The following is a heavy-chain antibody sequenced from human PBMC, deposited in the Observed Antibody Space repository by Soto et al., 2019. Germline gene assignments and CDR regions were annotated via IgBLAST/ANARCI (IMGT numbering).Heavy chain of an antibody. J-gene: IGHJ6*02. V-gene: IGHV3-7*05. Sequence: HPGGSLRLSCAASGFTFSSYWMSWVRQAPGKGLEWVANIKQDGSEKYYVDSVKGRFTISRDNAKNSLYLQMNSLRAEDTAVYYCARVSLEWLLDLYYYGMDVWGQGTTVTVSS. D-gene: IGHD3-3*01. CDR3: ARVSLEWLLDLYYYGMDV. CDR1: GFTFSSYW. CDR2: IKQDGSEK.